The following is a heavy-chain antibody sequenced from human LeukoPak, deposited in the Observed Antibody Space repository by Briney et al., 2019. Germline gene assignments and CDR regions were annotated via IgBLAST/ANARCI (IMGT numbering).Heavy chain of an antibody. Sequence: GGSLRLSCAASGFTFSSYSMNWVRQAPGKGLEWVSSISSSSSYIYYADSVKGRFTISRDNAKNSLYLQMNSLRAEDTAVYYCARVSVAGTFYFDYWGQGTLVTASS. CDR2: ISSSSSYI. V-gene: IGHV3-21*01. CDR3: ARVSVAGTFYFDY. CDR1: GFTFSSYS. J-gene: IGHJ4*02. D-gene: IGHD6-19*01.